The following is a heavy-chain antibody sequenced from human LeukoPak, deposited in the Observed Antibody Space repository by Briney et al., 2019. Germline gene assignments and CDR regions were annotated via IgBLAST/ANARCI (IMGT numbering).Heavy chain of an antibody. J-gene: IGHJ4*02. V-gene: IGHV3-30-3*01. CDR3: ATDCSSATCYAALDY. Sequence: GRSLRLSRVASGFTFTKYAMGWVRQAPGKGLEWVASISYDDTNKAYSDSVKGRFTVSRDKSNNTLYLQMNSLRAEDTGGYYCATDCSSATCYAALDYWGQGTLVTVSS. D-gene: IGHD2-2*01. CDR2: ISYDDTNK. CDR1: GFTFTKYA.